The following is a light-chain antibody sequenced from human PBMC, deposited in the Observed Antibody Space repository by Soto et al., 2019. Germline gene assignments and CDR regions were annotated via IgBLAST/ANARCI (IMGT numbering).Light chain of an antibody. J-gene: IGKJ5*01. CDR3: HQRYNWPRVT. CDR1: HKLLSS. CDR2: DAS. Sequence: VMTQSPASLSASPGDRVTLSCRASHKLLSSFAWYQQRPGQAPRLLIYDASTRATGIPPRFSGGGSGTDFTLTISRLEPEDFAVYFCHQRYNWPRVTFGQGTRLEIK. V-gene: IGKV3-15*01.